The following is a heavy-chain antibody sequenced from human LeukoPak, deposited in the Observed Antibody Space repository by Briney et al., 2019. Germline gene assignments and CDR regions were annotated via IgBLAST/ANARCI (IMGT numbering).Heavy chain of an antibody. CDR2: MNPNSGNT. D-gene: IGHD5-12*01. CDR3: ARASSGYLAYYYYGMDV. J-gene: IGHJ6*02. CDR1: GYTFTTSA. Sequence: ASVKVSCKASGYTFTTSAMHWVRQAPGQRLEWMGWMNPNSGNTGYAQKFQGRVTMTRNTSISTAYMELSSLRSEDTAVYYCARASSGYLAYYYYGMDVWGQGTTVTVSS. V-gene: IGHV1-8*02.